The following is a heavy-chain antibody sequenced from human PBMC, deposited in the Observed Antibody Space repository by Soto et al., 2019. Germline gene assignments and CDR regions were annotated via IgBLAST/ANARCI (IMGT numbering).Heavy chain of an antibody. J-gene: IGHJ6*02. Sequence: SETLSLTCTVSGGSISSYYWSWIRQPAGKGLEWIGRIYTSGSTNYNPSLKSRVTMSVDTSKNQFSLKLSSVTAADTAVYYCARDFLAAAGTYYYYGMDVWGQGTTVTVSS. V-gene: IGHV4-4*07. D-gene: IGHD6-13*01. CDR2: IYTSGST. CDR3: ARDFLAAAGTYYYYGMDV. CDR1: GGSISSYY.